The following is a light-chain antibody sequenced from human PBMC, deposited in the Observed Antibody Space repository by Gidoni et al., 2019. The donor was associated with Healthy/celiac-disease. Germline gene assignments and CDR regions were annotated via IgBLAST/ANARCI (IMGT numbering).Light chain of an antibody. J-gene: IGKJ5*01. CDR2: WAS. V-gene: IGKV4-1*01. CDR3: QQYYSTPSIT. CDR1: QSVLYSSNNKNY. Sequence: DIVMTQSPDPLAVSLGERSTINCKSSQSVLYSSNNKNYLAWYQQKPGQPPKLLIYWASTRESGVPDRFSGSGSGTDFTLTISSLQAEDVAVYYCQQYYSTPSITFXXXTRLEIK.